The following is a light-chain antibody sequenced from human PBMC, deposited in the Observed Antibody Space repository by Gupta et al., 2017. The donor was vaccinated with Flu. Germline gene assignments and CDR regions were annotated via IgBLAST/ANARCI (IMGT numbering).Light chain of an antibody. V-gene: IGKV3-20*01. J-gene: IGKJ4*02. CDR2: GVS. CDR3: QQQGGSPPIT. CDR1: QTVTDGY. Sequence: ELVLTQSPGTLSLSPGASATLSCRASQTVTDGYLAWYQQTPGQAPRLRIFGVSNRATGIPARFRGSGSGTDFTLTISRRGAEDFAVYYCQQQGGSPPITFGEGTRVEFK.